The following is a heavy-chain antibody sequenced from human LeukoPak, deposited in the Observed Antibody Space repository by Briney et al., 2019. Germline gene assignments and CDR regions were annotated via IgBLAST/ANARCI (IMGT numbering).Heavy chain of an antibody. D-gene: IGHD3-10*01. J-gene: IGHJ3*01. V-gene: IGHV1-2*02. CDR1: GYTFIDYY. CDR3: AKVIALHRGSPPMYTFNV. CDR2: INPNIGGT. Sequence: GASVKVSCKTSGYTFIDYYIHWVRQAPGQGLEWMAWINPNIGGTNYAQEFQGRVTLTRDTSITTAYMELSRLRSDDTAVYYCAKVIALHRGSPPMYTFNVWGQGTMVAVSS.